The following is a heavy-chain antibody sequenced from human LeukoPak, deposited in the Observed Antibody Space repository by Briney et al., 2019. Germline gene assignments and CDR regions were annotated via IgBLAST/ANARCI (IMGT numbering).Heavy chain of an antibody. CDR2: IIPIFGTA. D-gene: IGHD6-19*01. Sequence: SVKVSCKASGGTFSSYAISWVRQAPGQGLEWMGRIIPIFGTANYAQKFQGRVTITTDESTGTAYMELSSLRSEDTAVYYCARGGPVKRDWQWLVRKYYYYYYMDVWGKGTTVTVSS. CDR1: GGTFSSYA. CDR3: ARGGPVKRDWQWLVRKYYYYYYMDV. J-gene: IGHJ6*03. V-gene: IGHV1-69*05.